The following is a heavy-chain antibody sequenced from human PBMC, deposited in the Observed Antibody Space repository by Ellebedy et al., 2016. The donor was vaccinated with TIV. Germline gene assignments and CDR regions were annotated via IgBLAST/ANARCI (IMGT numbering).Heavy chain of an antibody. Sequence: ASVKVSCXASGYTFTGYYMHWVRQAPGQGLGWMGWINPNSGDTNYAQKFQGWVTMTRDTSISTAYMELSRLRSDDTAVYYCAILAAAGSFDYWGQGTLVTVSS. D-gene: IGHD6-13*01. CDR3: AILAAAGSFDY. J-gene: IGHJ4*02. CDR1: GYTFTGYY. CDR2: INPNSGDT. V-gene: IGHV1-2*04.